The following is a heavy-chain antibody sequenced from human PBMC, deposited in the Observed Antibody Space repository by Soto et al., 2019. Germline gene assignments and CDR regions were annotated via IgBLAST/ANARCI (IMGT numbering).Heavy chain of an antibody. CDR2: IYYSGST. J-gene: IGHJ3*02. CDR1: GGSISSSSYY. Sequence: QLQLQESGPGLVKPSATLSLTCTVSGGSISSSSYYWGWILQPPGKGLEWIGSIYYSGSTYYNPSLKSRVTISVDTSKNQFSLKLSSVTAADTAVYYCASASRSEFDIWGQGTMVTVSS. V-gene: IGHV4-39*01. CDR3: ASASRSEFDI. D-gene: IGHD2-2*01.